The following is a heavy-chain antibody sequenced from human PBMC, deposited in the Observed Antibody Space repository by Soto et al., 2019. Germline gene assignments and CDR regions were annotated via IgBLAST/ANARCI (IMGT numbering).Heavy chain of an antibody. J-gene: IGHJ4*02. CDR1: GESFSGYY. D-gene: IGHD4-17*01. CDR2: IINSGTT. V-gene: IGHV4-34*12. Sequence: SETLSLTCVVYGESFSGYYWSWIRQPPGQGLEWIGGIINSGTTNYNPSLKSRVTMSVDTSKNQFSLNLNSVTAADTAVYYCGRDVPVTRTIDYWGQGTLVTVSS. CDR3: GRDVPVTRTIDY.